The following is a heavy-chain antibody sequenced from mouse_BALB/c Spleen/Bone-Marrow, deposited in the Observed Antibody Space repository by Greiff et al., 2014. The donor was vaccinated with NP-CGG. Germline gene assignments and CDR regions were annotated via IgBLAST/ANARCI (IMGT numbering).Heavy chain of an antibody. Sequence: LEESGPELEKPGASVRISCKASGYSFTGYNINWVRQSNGKSLEWIGYIDPYSGGTSYYQRFKDRATLTVDKSSSTAYMQLKSLTSEDSAVYYCARSLLRSDALDYWGQGTSVTVSS. J-gene: IGHJ4*01. D-gene: IGHD2-12*01. CDR3: ARSLLRSDALDY. V-gene: IGHV1S135*01. CDR1: GYSFTGYN. CDR2: IDPYSGGT.